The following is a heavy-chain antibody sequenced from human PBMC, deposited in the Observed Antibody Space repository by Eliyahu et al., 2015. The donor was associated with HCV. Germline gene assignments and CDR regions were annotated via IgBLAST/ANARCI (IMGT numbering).Heavy chain of an antibody. CDR1: GXSFSGYF. V-gene: IGHV4-34*01. CDR2: INHSGST. J-gene: IGHJ4*02. D-gene: IGHD2-15*01. CDR3: AREDCSGGTCDRFDY. Sequence: QVQLQQWGAGLLKPSETLSLTCAVYGXSFSGYFWTWIRQPPGRGLEWIGEINHSGSTNYNPSLESRVTISVDTSKNQFSLKLHSVTAADMAVYFCAREDCSGGTCDRFDYWGQGNLVTVSS.